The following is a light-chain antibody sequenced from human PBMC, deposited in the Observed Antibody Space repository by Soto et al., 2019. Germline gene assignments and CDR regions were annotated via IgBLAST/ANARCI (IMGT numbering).Light chain of an antibody. V-gene: IGLV1-40*01. CDR2: GNS. CDR3: QSYDSSLSAGV. Sequence: QSVLTQPPSVSGAPGQRVTISCTWGSSNIGAGYDVHWYQQLPGTAPKLLIYGNSNRPSGVPDRFSGSKSGTSASLAITGLQAEDEADYYCQSYDSSLSAGVFGGGTKLTVL. J-gene: IGLJ2*01. CDR1: SSNIGAGYD.